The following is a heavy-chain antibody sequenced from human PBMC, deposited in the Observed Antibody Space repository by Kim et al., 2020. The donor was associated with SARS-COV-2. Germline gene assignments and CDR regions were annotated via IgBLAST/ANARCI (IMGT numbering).Heavy chain of an antibody. CDR1: GFTFSSYG. D-gene: IGHD6-19*01. CDR3: AKERTAVAGTVSDY. J-gene: IGHJ4*02. V-gene: IGHV3-30*18. Sequence: GSLRLSCAASGFTFSSYGMHWVRQAPGKGLEWVAVISYDGSNKYYADSVKGRFTISRDNSKNTLYLQMNSLRAEDTAVYYCAKERTAVAGTVSDYWGQGTLVTVSS. CDR2: ISYDGSNK.